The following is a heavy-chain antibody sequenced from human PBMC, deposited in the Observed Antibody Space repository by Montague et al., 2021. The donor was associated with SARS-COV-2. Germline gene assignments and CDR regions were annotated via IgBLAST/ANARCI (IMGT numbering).Heavy chain of an antibody. D-gene: IGHD3-22*01. J-gene: IGHJ4*02. CDR3: ARGGFPPMIVVVVRGHFGC. CDR2: IYYSGST. CDR1: GGSISSDSYY. V-gene: IGHV4-39*07. Sequence: SETLSLTCTVSGGSISSDSYYWGWIRQPPGKGLEWIGTIYYSGSTYYSPSLKSRVTISVDTSKNQFSLKLSSVTAADTAVYYCARGGFPPMIVVVVRGHFGCRGQGVLVTVAS.